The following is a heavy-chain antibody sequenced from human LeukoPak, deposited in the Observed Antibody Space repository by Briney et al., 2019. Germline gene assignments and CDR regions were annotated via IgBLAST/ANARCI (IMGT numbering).Heavy chain of an antibody. D-gene: IGHD6-19*01. CDR1: GGSISSYY. Sequence: SETLSLTCTVSGGSISSYYWSWIRQPPGKGLEWIGYMYYSGSTNYNPSLRSRVTISVDTSKNQFSLKLSSVTAAGTAVYYCARNLGSGWYYDYWGQGILVTVSS. CDR2: MYYSGST. CDR3: ARNLGSGWYYDY. J-gene: IGHJ4*02. V-gene: IGHV4-59*08.